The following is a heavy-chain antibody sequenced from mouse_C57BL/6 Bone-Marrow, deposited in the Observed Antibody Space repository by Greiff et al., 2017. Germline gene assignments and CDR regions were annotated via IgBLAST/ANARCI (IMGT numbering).Heavy chain of an antibody. V-gene: IGHV5-16*01. CDR2: INYDGSST. CDR3: ARAGTAQATCGWFAY. Sequence: EVHLVESEGGLVQPGSSMKLSCTASGFTFSDYYMAWVRQVPEKGLEWVANINYDGSSTYYLDSLKSRFIISRDNAKNILYLQMSSLKSEDTATYYCARAGTAQATCGWFAYWDQGTLVTVTA. D-gene: IGHD3-2*02. CDR1: GFTFSDYY. J-gene: IGHJ3*01.